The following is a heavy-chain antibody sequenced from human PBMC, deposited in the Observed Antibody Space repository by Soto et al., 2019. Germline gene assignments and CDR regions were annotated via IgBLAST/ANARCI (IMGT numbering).Heavy chain of an antibody. J-gene: IGHJ1*01. Sequence: PSQTLSCPGNPAGGPIKTGDYYWRWIRQPPAKGLEWIGYGFSSWATNYSSSLQSWSAISMDTSKNQFSQSLTSVTAADTAVYYCARAGFSYGRLRFWGRGIRVTVSS. CDR3: ARAGFSYGRLRF. D-gene: IGHD3-10*01. V-gene: IGHV4-30-4*01. CDR1: GGPIKTGDYY. CDR2: GFSSWAT.